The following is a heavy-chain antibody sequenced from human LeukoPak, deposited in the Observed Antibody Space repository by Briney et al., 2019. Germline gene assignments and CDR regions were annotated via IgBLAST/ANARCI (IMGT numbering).Heavy chain of an antibody. D-gene: IGHD6-19*01. CDR2: ISGSGGST. CDR3: AKEGSSGWTRSFDY. CDR1: GFTFSSYG. V-gene: IGHV3-23*01. J-gene: IGHJ4*02. Sequence: GGSLRLSCEVSGFTFSSYGMSWVRQAPGRGLEWVSSISGSGGSTNYADSVKGRFTISKDNSENPLYLQMNTLRAEDTAVYYCAKEGSSGWTRSFDYWGQGTLVTVSS.